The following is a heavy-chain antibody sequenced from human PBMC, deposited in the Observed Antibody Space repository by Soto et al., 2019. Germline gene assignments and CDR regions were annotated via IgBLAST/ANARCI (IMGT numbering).Heavy chain of an antibody. CDR2: IYYSGST. CDR1: GCSISSYY. D-gene: IGHD7-27*01. Sequence: SETLSLTCTVCGCSISSYYWSWIRQPPGKGLEWIGYIYYSGSTNYNPSLKSRVTISVDTSKNQFSLKLSSVTAADTAVYYCARRWGRTFDYWGQGTLVTVSS. V-gene: IGHV4-59*08. CDR3: ARRWGRTFDY. J-gene: IGHJ4*02.